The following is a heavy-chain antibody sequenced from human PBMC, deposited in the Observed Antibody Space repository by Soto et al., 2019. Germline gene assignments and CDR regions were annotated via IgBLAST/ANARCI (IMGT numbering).Heavy chain of an antibody. J-gene: IGHJ3*02. D-gene: IGHD2-2*01. CDR3: TRHERAGGVYCSSISCYQDAFYI. Sequence: EVQLVESGGGLVQPGGSLKLSCAASGFTFSGSAMHWVRQASGKGLEWVGRIRSKGNSYATAYAASVKGRFTISRDDSKNTAYLQMTSLKSEDTAVYYCTRHERAGGVYCSSISCYQDAFYIWGQGPMVTVSS. CDR1: GFTFSGSA. CDR2: IRSKGNSYAT. V-gene: IGHV3-73*02.